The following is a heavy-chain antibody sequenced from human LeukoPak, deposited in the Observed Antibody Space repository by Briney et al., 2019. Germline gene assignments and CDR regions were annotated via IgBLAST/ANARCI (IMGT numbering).Heavy chain of an antibody. CDR2: LYSGGNT. D-gene: IGHD2-15*01. Sequence: GGSLRLSCAASGFTVSSRYMSWVRQAPGEGLEWVSVLYSGGNTYYADSVEGRFTVSRDNSMNTLYLQMNSLRAEGTAVYYCARDLGQTGGSSGGPREDYWGQGTLVTVSS. CDR3: ARDLGQTGGSSGGPREDY. CDR1: GFTVSSRY. V-gene: IGHV3-53*01. J-gene: IGHJ4*02.